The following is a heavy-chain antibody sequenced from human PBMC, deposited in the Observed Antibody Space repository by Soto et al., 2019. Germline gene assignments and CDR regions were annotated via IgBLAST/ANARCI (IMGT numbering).Heavy chain of an antibody. J-gene: IGHJ5*02. D-gene: IGHD2-21*02. CDR2: INPNSGGT. CDR3: ARAFGDCSNWFDP. Sequence: ASVKVSCKASGYTFTGYYMHWVRQAPGQGLEWMGWINPNSGGTNYAQKFQGRVTMTRDTSISTAYMELSRLRSDDTAVYYCARAFGDCSNWFDPWGQVTLVTVSS. V-gene: IGHV1-2*02. CDR1: GYTFTGYY.